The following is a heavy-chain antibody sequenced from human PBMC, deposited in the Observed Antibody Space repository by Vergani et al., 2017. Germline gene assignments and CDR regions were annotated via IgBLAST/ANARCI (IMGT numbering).Heavy chain of an antibody. CDR3: ASRDITIFGVVIIRGYYYYGMDV. V-gene: IGHV1-69*01. CDR1: GGTFSSYA. CDR2: IIPIFGTA. J-gene: IGHJ6*02. D-gene: IGHD3-3*01. Sequence: QEQLVQSGSELKKPGSSVKVSCKASGGTFSSYAISWVRQAPGQGLEWIGGIIPIFGTATYAQKFQGRVKITADESTSTAYMELSSLRSEDTAVYYCASRDITIFGVVIIRGYYYYGMDVWGQGTTVTFSS.